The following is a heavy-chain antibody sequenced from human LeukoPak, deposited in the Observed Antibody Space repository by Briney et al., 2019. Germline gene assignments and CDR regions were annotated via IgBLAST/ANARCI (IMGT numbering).Heavy chain of an antibody. D-gene: IGHD4-17*01. CDR1: GYPFTSFG. CDR2: IRGNKGVT. CDR3: ARGSYGEVAFDI. J-gene: IGHJ3*02. Sequence: VSVKVSCKASGYPFTSFGIRWVRQAPGQGVEWMGCIRGNKGVTIYAQKVQGRGTMTTDRSTSTTHMELRSLRTDDTAVYYCARGSYGEVAFDIWGQGTMVTVSS. V-gene: IGHV1-18*01.